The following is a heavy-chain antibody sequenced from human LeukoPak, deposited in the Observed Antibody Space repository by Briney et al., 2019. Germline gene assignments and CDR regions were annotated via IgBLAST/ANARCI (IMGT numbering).Heavy chain of an antibody. CDR2: ISAYNGNT. CDR3: ARDSCTNGLCYTPPDY. V-gene: IGHV1-18*01. CDR1: GYTFTIYG. J-gene: IGHJ4*02. D-gene: IGHD2-8*01. Sequence: ASVTVSCTASGYTFTIYGISWVRQAPGQGLEWMGWISAYNGNTNYAQKLQGRVTMTTDTSTSTAYMELRSLRSDDTAMYYCARDSCTNGLCYTPPDYWGQGALVTVSS.